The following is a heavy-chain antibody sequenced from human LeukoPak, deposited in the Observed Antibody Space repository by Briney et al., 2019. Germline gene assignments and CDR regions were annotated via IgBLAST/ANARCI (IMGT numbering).Heavy chain of an antibody. CDR1: GGSSSGYY. D-gene: IGHD3-10*01. CDR3: ARGPMVRGVIITSPFDY. V-gene: IGHV4-34*01. J-gene: IGHJ4*02. Sequence: PSETLSLTCAVYGGSSSGYYWSWIRQPPGKGLEWIGEINHSGSTNYNPSLKSRVTISVDTSKNQFSLKLSSVTAADTAVYYCARGPMVRGVIITSPFDYWGQGTLVTVSS. CDR2: INHSGST.